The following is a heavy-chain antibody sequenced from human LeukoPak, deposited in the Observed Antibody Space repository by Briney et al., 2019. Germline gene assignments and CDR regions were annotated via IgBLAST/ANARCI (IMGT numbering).Heavy chain of an antibody. Sequence: ASVKVSCKASGYTFTSYYMHWVRQAPGQGLEWMGIINPSGGSTSYAQKFQGRVTMTRDTSTSTVYMELSSLRSEDTAMYYCARWREPPVGKYYFDYWGQGTLVTVSS. CDR2: INPSGGST. J-gene: IGHJ4*02. CDR3: ARWREPPVGKYYFDY. D-gene: IGHD1-26*01. CDR1: GYTFTSYY. V-gene: IGHV1-46*01.